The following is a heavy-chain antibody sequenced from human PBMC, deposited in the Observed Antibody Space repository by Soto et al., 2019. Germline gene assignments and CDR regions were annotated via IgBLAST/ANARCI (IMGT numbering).Heavy chain of an antibody. CDR3: ARARGGKYCSSTSCYTAFDY. J-gene: IGHJ4*02. Sequence: PGGSLRLSCAASGFTFSSYAMHWVRQAPGKGLEWVAVISYDGSNKYYADSVKGRFTISRENSKNTLYLQMNSLRAEDTAVYYCARARGGKYCSSTSCYTAFDYWGQGTLVTVS. V-gene: IGHV3-30-3*01. D-gene: IGHD2-2*02. CDR1: GFTFSSYA. CDR2: ISYDGSNK.